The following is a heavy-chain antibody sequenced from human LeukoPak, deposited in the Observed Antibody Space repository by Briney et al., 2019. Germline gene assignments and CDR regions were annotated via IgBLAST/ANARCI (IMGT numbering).Heavy chain of an antibody. J-gene: IGHJ4*02. CDR1: GFPLSKYA. V-gene: IGHV3-23*01. Sequence: PGGSLRLSCIGSGFPLSKYAMNWVRQAPGKGLEWVSLISTSGNTHYADSVKGRFVISRDNSKNTLYLQMNVLRVEDTALYYCARDLDSSGWYEGHEEYWGQGTHVTVSS. D-gene: IGHD6-19*01. CDR3: ARDLDSSGWYEGHEEY. CDR2: ISTSGNT.